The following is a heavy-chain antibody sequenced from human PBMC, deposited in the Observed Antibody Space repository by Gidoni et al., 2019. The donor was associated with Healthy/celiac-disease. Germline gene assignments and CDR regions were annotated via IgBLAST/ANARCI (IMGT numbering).Heavy chain of an antibody. CDR1: GYSFTSYW. Sequence: EVQLVQSGAEVQKPGASLRISCKGSGYSFTSYWLSWVRQMPGKGLEWMGRIDPSDSYTTYSPSFQGHVTISADKSISTAYLQWSSLKASDTAMYYCASVLDYYYYGMDVWGQGTTVTVSS. CDR3: ASVLDYYYYGMDV. CDR2: IDPSDSYT. J-gene: IGHJ6*02. D-gene: IGHD6-13*01. V-gene: IGHV5-10-1*01.